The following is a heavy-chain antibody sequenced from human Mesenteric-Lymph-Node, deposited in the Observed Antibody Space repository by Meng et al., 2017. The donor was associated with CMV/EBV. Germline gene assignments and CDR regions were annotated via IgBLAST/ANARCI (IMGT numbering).Heavy chain of an antibody. CDR2: ISDNGRTM. CDR3: ATSMVRGLIY. V-gene: IGHV3-48*04. J-gene: IGHJ4*01. D-gene: IGHD3-10*01. CDR1: GFSFSDYS. Sequence: GESLKISCIASGFSFSDYSINWVRQAPGKGLEWVSYISDNGRTMYYVDSVRGRFTVSRDNPKNSVYLQLNSLRAEDTAVYFCATSMVRGLIYWGQGTLVTVSS.